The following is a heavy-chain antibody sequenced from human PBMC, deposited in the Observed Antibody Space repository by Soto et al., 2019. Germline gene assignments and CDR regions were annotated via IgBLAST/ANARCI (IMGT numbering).Heavy chain of an antibody. D-gene: IGHD6-19*01. J-gene: IGHJ4*02. V-gene: IGHV4-59*01. CDR1: GGSISSYY. Sequence: PSETLSLTCTVSGGSISSYYCSWIRQPPGKGLEWIGYIYYSGSTNYNPSLKSRVTISVDTSKNQFSLKLSSVTAADTAVYYCARMAVAGQDFDYWGQGTLVTVSS. CDR3: ARMAVAGQDFDY. CDR2: IYYSGST.